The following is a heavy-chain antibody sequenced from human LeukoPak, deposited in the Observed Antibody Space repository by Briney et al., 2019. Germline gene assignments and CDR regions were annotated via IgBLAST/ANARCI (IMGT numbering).Heavy chain of an antibody. V-gene: IGHV3-23*01. Sequence: GGSLRLSCAASGFTFSNYAMSWVRQTPGKGLEWVAGLSGSGYSTYYADSVRGRFTISRDNSKNTLFLQMNGLRAEDTAIYYCAKAMTSSTYYFDSWGQGTLVTVSS. CDR3: AKAMTSSTYYFDS. J-gene: IGHJ4*02. D-gene: IGHD3-9*01. CDR2: LSGSGYST. CDR1: GFTFSNYA.